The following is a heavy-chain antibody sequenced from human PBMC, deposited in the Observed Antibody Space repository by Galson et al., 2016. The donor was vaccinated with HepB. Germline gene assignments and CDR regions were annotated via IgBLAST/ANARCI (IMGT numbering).Heavy chain of an antibody. CDR1: GYTFSTYG. CDR2: INVHNGYT. Sequence: QSGAEVKQPGASVKVSCKASGYTFSTYGIAWVRQAPGKGLEWQGWINVHNGYTNYAQSLQGRVTVTTDTSTNTAYMDLRSLTSDDSAVYYCARGPRGGVDYWGQGTLVTVSS. D-gene: IGHD3-16*01. J-gene: IGHJ4*02. CDR3: ARGPRGGVDY. V-gene: IGHV1-18*01.